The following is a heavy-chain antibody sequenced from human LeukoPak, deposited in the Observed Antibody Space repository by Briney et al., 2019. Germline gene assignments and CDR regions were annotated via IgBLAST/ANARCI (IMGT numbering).Heavy chain of an antibody. V-gene: IGHV4-39*01. Sequence: PSETLSLTCTVSGGPISSSRYYWDWVRQPPGKGLEWLGGIYYSGSTYYNPSLKSRVTISVDTSKNQFSLKLSSMTAADAAVYYCARRDGYNGPLDYWGQGTLVTVSS. D-gene: IGHD5-24*01. J-gene: IGHJ4*02. CDR3: ARRDGYNGPLDY. CDR1: GGPISSSRYY. CDR2: IYYSGST.